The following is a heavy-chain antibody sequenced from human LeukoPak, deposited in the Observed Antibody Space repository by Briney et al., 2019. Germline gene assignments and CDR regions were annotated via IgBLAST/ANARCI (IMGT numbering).Heavy chain of an antibody. D-gene: IGHD3-16*01. J-gene: IGHJ6*02. Sequence: GRSLRLSCAASGFTLDDYAMHWVRQAPGKGLEGVSGISWNSGSIGYADSVKGRFTISRDNAKNSLYLQMNSLRAEDTALYYCAKDIVRGVAYYYGMDVWGQGTTVTVSS. CDR3: AKDIVRGVAYYYGMDV. V-gene: IGHV3-9*01. CDR1: GFTLDDYA. CDR2: ISWNSGSI.